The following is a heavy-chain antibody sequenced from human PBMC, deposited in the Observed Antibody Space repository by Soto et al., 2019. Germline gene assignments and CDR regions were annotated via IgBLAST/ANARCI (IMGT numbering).Heavy chain of an antibody. J-gene: IGHJ6*02. CDR2: IHNRGNI. V-gene: IGHV4-30-4*01. D-gene: IGHD2-2*01. Sequence: PSETLSLTCTVSGGPVSSGDYYWTWIRQPPGKGLEWIWSIHNRGNIYYNPSLKSRLAISADTSRNQFSLRLSSVTAADTAVYYCARDRLGYCTSTSCYYGMDVWGQGTTVTVSS. CDR3: ARDRLGYCTSTSCYYGMDV. CDR1: GGPVSSGDYY.